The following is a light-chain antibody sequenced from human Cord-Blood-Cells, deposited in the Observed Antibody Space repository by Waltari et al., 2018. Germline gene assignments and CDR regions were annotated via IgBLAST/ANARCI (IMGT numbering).Light chain of an antibody. CDR1: QGISSY. CDR3: QQYYSYART. Sequence: AIRMTQSPSSLSASTGYRVTITCRASQGISSYLAWYQQKPGKAPKLLIYAASTLQSGVPSRFSGSGSGTDFTLTISCLQSEDFATYYCQQYYSYARTFGQGTKVEIK. CDR2: AAS. V-gene: IGKV1-8*01. J-gene: IGKJ1*01.